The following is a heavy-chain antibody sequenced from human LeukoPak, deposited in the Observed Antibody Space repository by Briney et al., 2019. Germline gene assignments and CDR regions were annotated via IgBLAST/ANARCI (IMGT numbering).Heavy chain of an antibody. V-gene: IGHV3-7*01. CDR2: ISPDGSGK. J-gene: IGHJ4*02. D-gene: IGHD3-22*01. CDR1: AFIFSKYW. CDR3: ARGWSSGSYGLFDC. Sequence: PGGSLRLSCAASAFIFSKYWMNWVRQAPGKGLEWVASISPDGSGKYHVDSVKGRLTISRDNARNSLYLQLNSVRVEDSAVYHCARGWSSGSYGLFDCWGQGPLVTVSS.